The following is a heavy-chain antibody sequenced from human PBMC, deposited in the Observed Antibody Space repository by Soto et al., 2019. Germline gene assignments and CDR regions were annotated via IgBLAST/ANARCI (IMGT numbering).Heavy chain of an antibody. CDR3: ARLAVAATRTKDY. V-gene: IGHV4-34*01. CDR2: INHSGGT. Sequence: PSETLSLTCAVYGGSLSDYYWSWIRQPPGKGLEWIAEINHSGGTKYNPSLKSRVTISVDTSKNHFSLQLSSVTAADTAVYFCARLAVAATRTKDYWGQGTLVTVSS. J-gene: IGHJ4*02. D-gene: IGHD6-19*01. CDR1: GGSLSDYY.